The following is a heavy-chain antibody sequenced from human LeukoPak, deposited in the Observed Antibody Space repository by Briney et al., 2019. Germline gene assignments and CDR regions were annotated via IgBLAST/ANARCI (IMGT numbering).Heavy chain of an antibody. D-gene: IGHD3-16*01. CDR2: IYSGGST. CDR1: GFTVSSNY. V-gene: IGHV3-53*01. J-gene: IGHJ4*02. CDR3: ARGGHDYVWGSFLYYYDY. Sequence: GGSLRLSCAASGFTVSSNYMSWVRQAPGKGLEWVSVIYSGGSTYYADSVKGRFTISRDNSKNTLYLQMNSLRAEDTAVYYCARGGHDYVWGSFLYYYDYWGQGTLVTVSS.